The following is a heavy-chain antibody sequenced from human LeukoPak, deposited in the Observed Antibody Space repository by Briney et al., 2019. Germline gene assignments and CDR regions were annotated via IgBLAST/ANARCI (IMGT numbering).Heavy chain of an antibody. V-gene: IGHV3-30*02. D-gene: IGHD2-2*01. CDR2: IRYDGSNK. J-gene: IGHJ6*03. CDR1: GFTFSSYG. CDR3: AKDSKYCSSTSCYYYYYMDV. Sequence: PGGSLRLSCAASGFTFSSYGMHWVRQAPGKGLEWVAFIRYDGSNKYYADSVKGRFTISRDNSKNTLYLQMNSLRAEDTAVYYCAKDSKYCSSTSCYYYYYMDVWGKGTTVTVSS.